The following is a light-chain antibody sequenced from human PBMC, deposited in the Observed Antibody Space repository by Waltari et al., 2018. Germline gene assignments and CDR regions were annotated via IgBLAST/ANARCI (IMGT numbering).Light chain of an antibody. V-gene: IGKV1-33*01. CDR2: DAS. CDR3: QRYDNLPILA. CDR1: QDISNY. J-gene: IGKJ3*01. Sequence: DIQMTQSPSSLSAFVGDRVIMTCQASQDISNYLNWYQQKPGKAPKLLIRDASNLETGVPTRFSGSQSRTDFTLTISSLQPEDVGTYYCQRYDNLPILAFGPGTKVEIK.